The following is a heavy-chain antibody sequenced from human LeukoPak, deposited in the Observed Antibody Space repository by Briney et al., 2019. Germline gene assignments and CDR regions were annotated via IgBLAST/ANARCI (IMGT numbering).Heavy chain of an antibody. CDR3: AKKGYYDGSGYYMYYFDH. Sequence: GGSLRLSCAASGFSVSTFALHWVRQAPGKGLEWVGIISFDGRSQYYADSVKGRFTISRDNSKNTVYLQMNSLRAEDTAVYYCAKKGYYDGSGYYMYYFDHWGQGTLVTVSS. V-gene: IGHV3-30-3*02. CDR2: ISFDGRSQ. D-gene: IGHD3-22*01. J-gene: IGHJ4*02. CDR1: GFSVSTFA.